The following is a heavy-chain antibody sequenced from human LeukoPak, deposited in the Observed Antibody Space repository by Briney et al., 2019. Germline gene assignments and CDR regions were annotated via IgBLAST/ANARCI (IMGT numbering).Heavy chain of an antibody. J-gene: IGHJ4*02. V-gene: IGHV3-23*01. Sequence: GGSLRLSCAASGFTFSNYAMSWVRQALGKGLEWVSLISNSVAGTYYADSVKGRFTISRDNSKNTLYLQMNSLRAEDTAVYYCAKGGRVVISPFDYWGQGTLVTVSS. D-gene: IGHD3-3*01. CDR3: AKGGRVVISPFDY. CDR1: GFTFSNYA. CDR2: ISNSVAGT.